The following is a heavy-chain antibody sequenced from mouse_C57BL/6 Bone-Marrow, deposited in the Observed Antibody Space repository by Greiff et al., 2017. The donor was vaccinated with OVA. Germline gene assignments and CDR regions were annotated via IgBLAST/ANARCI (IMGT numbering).Heavy chain of an antibody. CDR2: INPYNGGT. CDR1: GYTFTDYY. Sequence: VQLQQSGPVLVKPGASVKMSCKASGYTFTDYYMNWVKQSHGKSLEWIGVINPYNGGTSYNQKFKGKATLTVDKSSSTAYMELNSLTSEDSAVYYCARSPIYYDYDWYFDVWGTGTTVTVSS. CDR3: ARSPIYYDYDWYFDV. D-gene: IGHD2-4*01. V-gene: IGHV1-19*01. J-gene: IGHJ1*03.